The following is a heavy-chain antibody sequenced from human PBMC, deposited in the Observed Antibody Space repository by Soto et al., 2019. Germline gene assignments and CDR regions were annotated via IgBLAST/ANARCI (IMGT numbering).Heavy chain of an antibody. J-gene: IGHJ4*02. CDR1: GGTFSSYT. CDR2: IIPILGIA. Sequence: QVQLVQSGAEVKKPGSSVKVSCKASGGTFSSYTISWVRQAPGQGLEWMGRIIPILGIANYAQKFQGRVTITADKSTSTAYMELSSLRSEDTAVYYCARSLGLSSSWFGGFDYWGQGTLVTVSS. D-gene: IGHD6-13*01. CDR3: ARSLGLSSSWFGGFDY. V-gene: IGHV1-69*02.